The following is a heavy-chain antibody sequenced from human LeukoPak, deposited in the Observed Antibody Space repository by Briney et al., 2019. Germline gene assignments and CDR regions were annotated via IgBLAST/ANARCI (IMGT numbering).Heavy chain of an antibody. CDR1: GGSSGGSN. CDR2: INHSGST. J-gene: IGHJ4*02. V-gene: IGHV4-34*01. CDR3: ARTPMTNSYYFDY. D-gene: IGHD4-11*01. Sequence: PSETLSLTCAVYGGSSGGSNWGWSRHPQGRGLEWIGEINHSGSTNYNPSLKSRVTISVDTSKNQFSLKLSSVTAADTAVYYCARTPMTNSYYFDYWGQGTLVTVSS.